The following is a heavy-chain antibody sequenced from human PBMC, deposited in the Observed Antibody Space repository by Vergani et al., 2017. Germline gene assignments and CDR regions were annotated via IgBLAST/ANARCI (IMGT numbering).Heavy chain of an antibody. CDR3: ARDYGRYCSSTSCYNVGY. J-gene: IGHJ4*02. V-gene: IGHV3-33*08. Sequence: VQLLESGGGLVQPGGSLRLSCAASGFTFSSYAMSWVRQAPGKGLEWVAVIWYDGSNKYYADSVKGRFTISRDNSKNTLYLQMNSLRAEDTAVYYCARDYGRYCSSTSCYNVGYWGQGTLVTVSS. CDR2: IWYDGSNK. D-gene: IGHD2-2*02. CDR1: GFTFSSYA.